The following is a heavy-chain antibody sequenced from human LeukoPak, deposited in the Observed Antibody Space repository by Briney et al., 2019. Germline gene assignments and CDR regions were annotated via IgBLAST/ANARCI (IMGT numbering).Heavy chain of an antibody. V-gene: IGHV4-61*02. CDR1: GGSISSGSYY. J-gene: IGHJ6*02. Sequence: KASETLSLTCTVSGGSISSGSYYWSWIRQPAGKGLEWIGRIYTSGSTNYNPSLKSRVTISVDTSKNQFSLKLSSVTAADTAVYYCAVSIAAAGTFAGDYYYYYGMDVRGQGTTVTVSS. D-gene: IGHD6-13*01. CDR3: AVSIAAAGTFAGDYYYYYGMDV. CDR2: IYTSGST.